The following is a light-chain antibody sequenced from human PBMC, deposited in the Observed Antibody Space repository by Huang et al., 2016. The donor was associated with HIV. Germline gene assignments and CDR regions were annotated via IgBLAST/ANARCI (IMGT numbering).Light chain of an antibody. V-gene: IGKV3-11*01. CDR1: QSVGSY. CDR2: EAS. Sequence: EIVLTQSPATLSLSPGDRATLSCRASQSVGSYLAWYQQRPGQAPRLLIFEASNRATGIPDRFSGSGSGTDCTLTISSLEPEDFAVYYCQQRRDWPQLSFGGGTKVEIK. J-gene: IGKJ4*01. CDR3: QQRRDWPQLS.